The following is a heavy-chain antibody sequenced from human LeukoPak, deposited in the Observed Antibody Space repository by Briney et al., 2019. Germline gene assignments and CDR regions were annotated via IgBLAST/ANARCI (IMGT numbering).Heavy chain of an antibody. V-gene: IGHV3-9*01. CDR2: ISWNSGST. J-gene: IGHJ4*02. D-gene: IGHD3-22*01. Sequence: PGGSLRLSCAASGFTFDDYAMHWVRQAPGKGLEWVSGISWNSGSTGYADSVKGRFTISRDNAKNSLYLQMNSLRAEDTALYYCAKDAYDSSGCHFDYWGQGTLVTVSS. CDR3: AKDAYDSSGCHFDY. CDR1: GFTFDDYA.